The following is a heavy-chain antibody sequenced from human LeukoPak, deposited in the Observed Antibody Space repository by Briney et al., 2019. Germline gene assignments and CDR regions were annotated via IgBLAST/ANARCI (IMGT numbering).Heavy chain of an antibody. CDR2: IYHSGST. V-gene: IGHV4-4*02. CDR3: ARLASTYYYYGMDV. J-gene: IGHJ6*02. Sequence: PSETLSLTCAVSGGSISSSNWWSWVRQPPGKGLEWIGEIYHSGSTNYNPSLKSRVTISVDKSKNQFSLKLSSVTAADTAVYYCARLASTYYYYGMDVWGQGTTVTVSS. CDR1: GGSISSSNW.